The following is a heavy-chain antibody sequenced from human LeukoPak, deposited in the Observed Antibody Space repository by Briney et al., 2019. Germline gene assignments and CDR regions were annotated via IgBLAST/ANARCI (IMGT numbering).Heavy chain of an antibody. CDR3: ARFESSHSYYDILTGYYRYNWFDP. J-gene: IGHJ5*02. Sequence: GASVKVSCKASGYTFTSYGISWVRQAPGQGLEWMGWISAYNGNTNYAQKLQGRVTMTTDTSTSTAYMELRSLRSDDTAVYYCARFESSHSYYDILTGYYRYNWFDPWGQGTLVTVSS. D-gene: IGHD3-9*01. CDR1: GYTFTSYG. V-gene: IGHV1-18*01. CDR2: ISAYNGNT.